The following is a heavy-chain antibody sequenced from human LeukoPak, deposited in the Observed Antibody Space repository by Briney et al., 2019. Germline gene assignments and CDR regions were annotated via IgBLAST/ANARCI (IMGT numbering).Heavy chain of an antibody. CDR2: INPNSGGT. D-gene: IGHD1-1*01. CDR1: GYTFTGCY. CDR3: ARVKEYNIYYGMDV. V-gene: IGHV1-2*02. Sequence: ASAKVSCKASGYTFTGCYMHWVRQAPGQGLEWMGWINPNSGGTNYAQKFQGRVTMTRDTSISTAYMELSRLRSDDTAVYYCARVKEYNIYYGMDVWGQGTTVTVSS. J-gene: IGHJ6*02.